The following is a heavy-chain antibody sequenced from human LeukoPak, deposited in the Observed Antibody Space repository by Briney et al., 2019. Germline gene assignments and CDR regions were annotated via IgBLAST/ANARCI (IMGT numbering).Heavy chain of an antibody. D-gene: IGHD3-22*01. J-gene: IGHJ4*02. CDR2: INPNSGGT. V-gene: IGHV1-2*06. CDR1: GYTFTGYY. CDR3: ARGITMIVVAPFDY. Sequence: VASVKVSCKASGYTFTGYYMHWVRQAPGQGLEWMGRINPNSGGTNYAQKFQGRVTMTRDTSISTAYMELSGLRSDDTAVYYCARGITMIVVAPFDYWGQGTLVTVSS.